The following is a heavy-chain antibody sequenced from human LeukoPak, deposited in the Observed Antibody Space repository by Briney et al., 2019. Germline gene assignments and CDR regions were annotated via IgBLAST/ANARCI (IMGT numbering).Heavy chain of an antibody. CDR1: GYTFTSYG. V-gene: IGHV1-18*01. CDR2: ISSYKGNT. D-gene: IGHD1-14*01. CDR3: ARSSGRSQNRDYMDV. J-gene: IGHJ6*03. Sequence: GASVKVSCKASGYTFTSYGISWVGQARGQGLEWMGWISSYKGNTNYAQKLQGGVTMTTDTSTSAVYMEVSSLRSEDTAVYYCARSSGRSQNRDYMDVWGKGTTVTISS.